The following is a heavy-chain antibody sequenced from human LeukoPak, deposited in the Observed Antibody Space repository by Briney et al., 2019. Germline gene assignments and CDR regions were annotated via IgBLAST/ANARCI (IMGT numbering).Heavy chain of an antibody. CDR3: ATPSQWLNRYYFDY. J-gene: IGHJ4*02. V-gene: IGHV4-59*11. D-gene: IGHD6-19*01. CDR1: GGSISSHY. Sequence: PSETLSLACTVSGGSISSHYWSWIRQPPWKGLEWIGYIYYSGSTNYNPSLKSRVTISVDTSKNKFSLKLSSVTAADTAVYYCATPSQWLNRYYFDYWGQGTLVTDSS. CDR2: IYYSGST.